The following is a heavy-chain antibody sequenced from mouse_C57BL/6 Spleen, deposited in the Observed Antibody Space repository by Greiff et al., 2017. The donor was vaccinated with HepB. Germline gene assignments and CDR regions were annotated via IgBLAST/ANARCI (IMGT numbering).Heavy chain of an antibody. CDR1: GYSITSGYY. CDR2: ISYDGSN. Sequence: EVHLVESGPGLVKPSQSLSLTCSVTGYSITSGYYWNWIRQSPGNKLEWMGYISYDGSNNYNPSLKNRISITRDTSKNQFFLKLNSVTTEDTATYYCARGDYGSSYDYFDYWGQGTTLTVSS. V-gene: IGHV3-6*01. J-gene: IGHJ2*01. CDR3: ARGDYGSSYDYFDY. D-gene: IGHD1-1*01.